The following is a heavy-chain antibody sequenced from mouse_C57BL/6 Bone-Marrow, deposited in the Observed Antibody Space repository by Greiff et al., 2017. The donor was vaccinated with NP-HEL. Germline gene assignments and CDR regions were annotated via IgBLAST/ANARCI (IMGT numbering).Heavy chain of an antibody. J-gene: IGHJ4*01. CDR2: IWWDDDK. CDR3: ARPQAYYYGSPYAMDY. V-gene: IGHV8-8*01. Sequence: QVTLKVSGPGILQPSQTLSLTCSFSGFSLSTFGMGVGWIRQPSGKGLEWLAHIWWDDDKYYNPALKSRLTISKDTTNNQVFLKIANVDTADTATYYCARPQAYYYGSPYAMDYWGQGTSVTVSS. D-gene: IGHD1-1*01. CDR1: GFSLSTFGMG.